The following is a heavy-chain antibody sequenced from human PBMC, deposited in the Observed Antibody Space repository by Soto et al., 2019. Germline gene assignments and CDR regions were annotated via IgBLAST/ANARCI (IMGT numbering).Heavy chain of an antibody. CDR1: GFTFSTYW. D-gene: IGHD2-2*01. J-gene: IGHJ4*02. CDR3: ARATGSNHPFDH. Sequence: GGSLRLSCAATGFTFSTYWMHWVRQGPGKGLVWVSRISTDGSSTTYADSVKGRFTISRDNAKSTLYLQMYSFRAEATAVYYCARATGSNHPFDHWGQGS. CDR2: ISTDGSST. V-gene: IGHV3-74*01.